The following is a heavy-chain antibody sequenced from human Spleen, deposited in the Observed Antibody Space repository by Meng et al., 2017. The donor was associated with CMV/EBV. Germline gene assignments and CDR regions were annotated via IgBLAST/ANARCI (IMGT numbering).Heavy chain of an antibody. D-gene: IGHD7-27*01. Sequence: KVSCKASGYSFTKYWIGWVRQMPGKGLEWMGIIYPLDSDIRSSPSFQGQVTLTRDTSINTGYMELTRLTADDTAVYYCARDNNWGPDYWGQGTLVTVSS. V-gene: IGHV5-51*01. CDR3: ARDNNWGPDY. CDR2: IYPLDSDI. CDR1: GYSFTKYW. J-gene: IGHJ4*02.